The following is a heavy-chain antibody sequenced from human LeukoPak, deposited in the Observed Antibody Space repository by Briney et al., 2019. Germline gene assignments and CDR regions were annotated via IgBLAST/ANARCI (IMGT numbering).Heavy chain of an antibody. Sequence: PSETLSLTCTVSGGSISSYYWSWIRQSPGKGLEWIGYIYHSGSTKYNPFLKSRVTISVDTSKNQFSLKLSSVTAADTAVYYCARSFWSGYYFDYWGQGALVTVSS. CDR1: GGSISSYY. D-gene: IGHD3-3*01. V-gene: IGHV4-59*01. CDR3: ARSFWSGYYFDY. CDR2: IYHSGST. J-gene: IGHJ4*02.